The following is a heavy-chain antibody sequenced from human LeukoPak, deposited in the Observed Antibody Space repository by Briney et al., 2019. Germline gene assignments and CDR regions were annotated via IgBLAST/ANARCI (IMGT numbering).Heavy chain of an antibody. CDR2: IYYSGST. V-gene: IGHV4-31*03. CDR1: GGSISSGGYY. J-gene: IGHJ4*02. CDR3: TRGLYTALPVY. D-gene: IGHD5-18*01. Sequence: SQTLSLTCTVSGGSISSGGYYWSWIRQHPGKGLEWIGYIYYSGSTYYNPSLKSRVTISVDTSKNQFSLKLSSVTAADTAMYYCTRGLYTALPVYWGQGILVTVSS.